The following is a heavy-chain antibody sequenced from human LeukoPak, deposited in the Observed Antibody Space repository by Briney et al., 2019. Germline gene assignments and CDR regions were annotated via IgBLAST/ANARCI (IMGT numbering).Heavy chain of an antibody. D-gene: IGHD3-10*01. Sequence: SETLSLTCTVSGGSISSGSYYWSWIRQPAGKGLEWIGRIYTSGSTNYNPSLKSRVTISVDTSKNQFSLKLSSVTAADTAVYYCARVKGIRGSRSYYYYYYYMDVWGKGTTVTISS. CDR2: IYTSGST. V-gene: IGHV4-61*02. CDR1: GGSISSGSYY. J-gene: IGHJ6*03. CDR3: ARVKGIRGSRSYYYYYYYMDV.